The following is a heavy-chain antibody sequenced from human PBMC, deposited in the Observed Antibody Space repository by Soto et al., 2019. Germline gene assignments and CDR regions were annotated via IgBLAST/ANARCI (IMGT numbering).Heavy chain of an antibody. CDR3: ARGSPVLNMVRGVLGY. J-gene: IGHJ4*02. CDR2: ISSSSSYI. V-gene: IGHV3-21*01. Sequence: GGSLRLSCAASGFTFSSYSMNWVRQAPGKGLEWVSSISSSSSYIYYADSVKGRFTISRDNAKNSLYLQMNSLRAEDTAVYYCARGSPVLNMVRGVLGYWGQGTLVTVSS. CDR1: GFTFSSYS. D-gene: IGHD3-10*01.